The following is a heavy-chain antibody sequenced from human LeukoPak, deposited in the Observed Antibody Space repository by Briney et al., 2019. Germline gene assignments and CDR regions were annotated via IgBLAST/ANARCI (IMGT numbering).Heavy chain of an antibody. J-gene: IGHJ4*02. V-gene: IGHV3-23*01. D-gene: IGHD3-22*01. Sequence: GGSLRLSCAASGFTFSSYTMSWVRQPPGKGLEWVSAISGSGGTTYYAGSVKGRFTISRDNSKNTLFLQMHSLGAEDTAVYYCAREAPTYYYDSSGYYSVYWGQGTLVTVSS. CDR1: GFTFSSYT. CDR3: AREAPTYYYDSSGYYSVY. CDR2: ISGSGGTT.